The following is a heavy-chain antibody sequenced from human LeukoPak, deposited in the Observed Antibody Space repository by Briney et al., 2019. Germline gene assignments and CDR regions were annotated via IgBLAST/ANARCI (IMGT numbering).Heavy chain of an antibody. J-gene: IGHJ6*04. Sequence: RGGSLRLSCAASGFTFSSYEMNWVRQAPGKGLEWVSYISSSGSTIYYADSVKGRFTISRDNAKNSLYLQMNSLRAEDTAVYCCARDSGGYSYGLPGAWGKGTTVTVSS. D-gene: IGHD5-18*01. V-gene: IGHV3-48*03. CDR3: ARDSGGYSYGLPGA. CDR1: GFTFSSYE. CDR2: ISSSGSTI.